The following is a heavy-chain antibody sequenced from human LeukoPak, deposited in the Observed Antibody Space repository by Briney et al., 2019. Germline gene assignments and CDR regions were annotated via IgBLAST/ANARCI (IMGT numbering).Heavy chain of an antibody. V-gene: IGHV1-2*02. CDR1: GYTFTDCY. CDR2: INPNSGET. Sequence: ASVKVSCKTSGYTFTDCYIHWVRQAPGQGLEWMGWINPNSGETNSAQKFQGRVTMTGDSSISTAYMELSRVTSDDTAVYYCARDRDYSSTERGFDFWGQGTLVTVSS. CDR3: ARDRDYSSTERGFDF. J-gene: IGHJ4*02. D-gene: IGHD4-11*01.